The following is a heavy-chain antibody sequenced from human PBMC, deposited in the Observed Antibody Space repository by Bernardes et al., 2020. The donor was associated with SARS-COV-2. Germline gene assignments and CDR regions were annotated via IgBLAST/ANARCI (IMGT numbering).Heavy chain of an antibody. CDR1: GGSISSYY. J-gene: IGHJ4*02. Sequence: SETLSLTCTVSGGSISSYYWSWIRQPPGKGLEWIGYIFHSGSTNYNPYLKSRVTISVDTSKNQFSLKVTSVTAADTAVYFCAKFKVLRHLDWSLSWLEYYSVSWGQGTLVTVSS. D-gene: IGHD3-9*01. V-gene: IGHV4-59*08. CDR2: IFHSGST. CDR3: AKFKVLRHLDWSLSWLEYYSVS.